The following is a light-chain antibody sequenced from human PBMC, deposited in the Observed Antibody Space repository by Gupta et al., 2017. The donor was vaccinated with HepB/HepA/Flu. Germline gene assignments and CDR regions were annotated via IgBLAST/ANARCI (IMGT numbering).Light chain of an antibody. Sequence: DIVMTQTPLSLSVTPGQPASISCKSTQSLRQSDGRSYLYWYRQKAGQPPQLLISEGSNRGSGVPDRFSGRGSGTDFTLKISRVEADDVGVYYCRQSVHFPFTFGQGTLLDIK. V-gene: IGKV2D-29*01. CDR3: RQSVHFPFT. J-gene: IGKJ5*01. CDR1: QSLRQSDGRSY. CDR2: EGS.